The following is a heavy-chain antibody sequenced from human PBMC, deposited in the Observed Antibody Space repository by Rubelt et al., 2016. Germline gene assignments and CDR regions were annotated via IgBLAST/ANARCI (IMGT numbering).Heavy chain of an antibody. J-gene: IGHJ1*01. Sequence: QVQLQQSGPGLVKPSGTLSLTCAVSGASISSYNWWRWVRQSPGQGLEWIGEIYPSGSTTYNPSFKSRVALSMDKPKNQCSLKMNSVAAADAAIDDCATVPTTVDNHSGYFQHWGQGTLVTGSS. CDR2: IYPSGST. CDR1: GASISSYNW. CDR3: ATVPTTVDNHSGYFQH. D-gene: IGHD4-23*01. V-gene: IGHV4-4*02.